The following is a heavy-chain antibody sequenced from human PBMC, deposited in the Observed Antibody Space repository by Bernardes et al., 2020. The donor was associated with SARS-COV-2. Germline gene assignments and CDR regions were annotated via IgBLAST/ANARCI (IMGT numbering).Heavy chain of an antibody. D-gene: IGHD6-19*01. V-gene: IGHV4-34*01. J-gene: IGHJ2*01. CDR3: ARAGWGIWYFDL. CDR1: GGSLSGYY. Sequence: SETLSLTCAVYGGSLSGYYWNGIRQPPGKGLEWIGEINYSGTTNYNPSLKSRVTISVDTSKNQLSLKLSSVTAADTAVYYCARAGWGIWYFDLWGRGTLVTVSS. CDR2: INYSGTT.